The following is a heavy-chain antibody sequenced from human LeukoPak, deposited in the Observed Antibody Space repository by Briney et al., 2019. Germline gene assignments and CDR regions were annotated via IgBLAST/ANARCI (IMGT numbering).Heavy chain of an antibody. Sequence: PSETLSLTCAVSGGSITTTDFDWAWIRQPPGQGFEWIATISSSGKAYYYPSLMSRVTISVDTSKNQFSLDVTSVTAADTRLFYCARFKGGTGFDYWGRGILVIVS. CDR1: GGSITTTDFD. D-gene: IGHD1-26*01. J-gene: IGHJ4*02. CDR2: ISSSGKA. V-gene: IGHV4-39*01. CDR3: ARFKGGTGFDY.